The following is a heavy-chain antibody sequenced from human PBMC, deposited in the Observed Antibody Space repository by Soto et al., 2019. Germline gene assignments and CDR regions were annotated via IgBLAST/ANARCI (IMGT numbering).Heavy chain of an antibody. CDR1: GGTFSSYA. D-gene: IGHD3-16*01. CDR2: IRRNAYGGTT. Sequence: SCKASGGTFSSYAISWLRQAPGKGLEWVGFIRRNAYGGTTDYAASVKGRFTISRDDSKSIAYLQMNSLRTEDTALYYCTRASSLDFDFWGQGTLVTVSS. V-gene: IGHV3-49*03. CDR3: TRASSLDFDF. J-gene: IGHJ4*02.